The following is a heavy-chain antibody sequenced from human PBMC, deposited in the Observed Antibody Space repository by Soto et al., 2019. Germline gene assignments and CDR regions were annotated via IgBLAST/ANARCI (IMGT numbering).Heavy chain of an antibody. V-gene: IGHV3-23*01. CDR2: ISGSGGST. D-gene: IGHD7-27*01. CDR1: GFTFSSYA. Sequence: EVQLLESGGGLVQPGGSLRLSCAASGFTFSSYAMSWVRQAPGKGLEWVSAISGSGGSTYYADSVKGRFTISRDNSKNTGNVQMNSLRGEHTDVYYCAKDILGKTGYWGQGTLVTVSS. CDR3: AKDILGKTGY. J-gene: IGHJ4*02.